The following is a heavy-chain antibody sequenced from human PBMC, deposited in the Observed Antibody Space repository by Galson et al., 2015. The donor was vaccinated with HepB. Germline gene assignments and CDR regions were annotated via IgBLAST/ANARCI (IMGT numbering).Heavy chain of an antibody. D-gene: IGHD3-16*02. CDR2: INPNSGGT. Sequence: SVKVSCKASGYTFSMFGISWVRQAPGQGLEWMGRINPNSGGTNYAQKFQGRVTMTRDTSISTAYMELSRLRSDDTAVYYCARGAFSITFGGVIVTWAFDIWGQGTMVTVSS. CDR1: GYTFSMFG. J-gene: IGHJ3*02. V-gene: IGHV1-2*06. CDR3: ARGAFSITFGGVIVTWAFDI.